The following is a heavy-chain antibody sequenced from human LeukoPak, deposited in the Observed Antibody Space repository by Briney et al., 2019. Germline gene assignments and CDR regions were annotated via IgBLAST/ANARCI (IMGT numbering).Heavy chain of an antibody. J-gene: IGHJ3*02. CDR2: SGST. CDR1: GVSISSYY. Sequence: SETLSLPCTVSGVSISSYYWSWIRQPPGKGLEWIGYSGSTNYNPSLKSRVTISVDTSKNQFSLKLSSVTAADTAVYYCARHLVVIGYSSGPGAFDIWGQGTMVTVSS. V-gene: IGHV4-59*08. CDR3: ARHLVVIGYSSGPGAFDI. D-gene: IGHD6-19*01.